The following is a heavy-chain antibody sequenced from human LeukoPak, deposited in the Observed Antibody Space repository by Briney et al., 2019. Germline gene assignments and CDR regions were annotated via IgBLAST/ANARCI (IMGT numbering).Heavy chain of an antibody. D-gene: IGHD2-15*01. CDR2: ISHSVGT. CDR1: SYSISSGYY. CDR3: ARASRFCSGGSCSYYFDS. Sequence: SETLSLTCVVSSYSISSGYYWGWIRQPPGKGLEWIGSISHSVGTYYNPSLKTRVTISVDTSKNRFSLRLSSGTAADTAVYYCARASRFCSGGSCSYYFDSWGQGSLVTVSS. J-gene: IGHJ4*02. V-gene: IGHV4-38-2*01.